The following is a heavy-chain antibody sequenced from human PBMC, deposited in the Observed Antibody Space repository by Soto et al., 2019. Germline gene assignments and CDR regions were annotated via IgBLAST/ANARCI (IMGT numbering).Heavy chain of an antibody. CDR2: IYYSGST. CDR1: GGSISSYY. D-gene: IGHD3-3*01. V-gene: IGHV4-59*01. Sequence: NPSETLSLTCTVSGGSISSYYWSWIRQPPGKGLEWIGYIYYSGSTNYNPSLKSRVTISVDTSKNQFSLKLSSVTAADTAVYYCARNVRGSTIFGVVYYYGMDVWGQGTTVTVSS. J-gene: IGHJ6*02. CDR3: ARNVRGSTIFGVVYYYGMDV.